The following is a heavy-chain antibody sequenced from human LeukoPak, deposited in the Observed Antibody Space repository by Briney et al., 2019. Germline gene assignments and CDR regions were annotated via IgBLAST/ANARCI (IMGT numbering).Heavy chain of an antibody. CDR1: YDSVSRGLYY. CDR3: ARDDTSGSFGY. Sequence: PSETLSLTCTASYDSVSRGLYYWSWIPQPPGEGLEWVGYIYDSGTTKYSPALKSRVTITADTSKNQISLKLSSVTAADTAVYYCARDDTSGSFGYWGQGTLVTVSS. D-gene: IGHD3-10*01. CDR2: IYDSGTT. J-gene: IGHJ4*02. V-gene: IGHV4-61*01.